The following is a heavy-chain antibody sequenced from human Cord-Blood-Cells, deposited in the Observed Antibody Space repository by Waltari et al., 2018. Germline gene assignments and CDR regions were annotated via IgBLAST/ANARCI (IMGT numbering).Heavy chain of an antibody. Sequence: QVQLQESGPGLVKPSETLSLTCTVSGGSISSHYWSWIRQPPGKGLEWVGYIYYSGSTNYNPALKSRVTISVDTAKNQFSRKLSSVTAADTAVYDCARVIAAAGLWYFDLWGRGTLVTVSS. D-gene: IGHD6-13*01. CDR3: ARVIAAAGLWYFDL. V-gene: IGHV4-59*11. CDR2: IYYSGST. J-gene: IGHJ2*01. CDR1: GGSISSHY.